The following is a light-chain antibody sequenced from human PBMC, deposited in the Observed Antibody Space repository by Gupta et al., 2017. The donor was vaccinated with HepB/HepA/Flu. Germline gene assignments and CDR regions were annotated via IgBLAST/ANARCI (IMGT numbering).Light chain of an antibody. CDR3: QQRSSWPLT. CDR1: QSVSIY. V-gene: IGKV3-11*01. J-gene: IGKJ4*01. CDR2: DAS. Sequence: EIVLTQSPATLSLSPGERATLSCRASQSVSIYLAWYQQKPGQAPRLLIYDASGRATGIPARFSGSGSGTDFTLTISSLEPEDFAVYYCQQRSSWPLTFGGGTKVEIK.